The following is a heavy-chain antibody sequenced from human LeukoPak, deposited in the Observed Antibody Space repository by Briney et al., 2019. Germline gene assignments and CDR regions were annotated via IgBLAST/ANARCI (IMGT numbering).Heavy chain of an antibody. CDR2: ISSSSSYI. J-gene: IGHJ4*02. V-gene: IGHV3-21*01. D-gene: IGHD5-12*01. Sequence: GGSLRLSCAASGFTFSSYSMNWVRQAPGKGLEWVSSISSSSSYIYYADSVKGRFTISRDNAKNSLYLQMNSLRAEDTAVYYCARDESGYDYSLFDYWGQATLVTVSS. CDR3: ARDESGYDYSLFDY. CDR1: GFTFSSYS.